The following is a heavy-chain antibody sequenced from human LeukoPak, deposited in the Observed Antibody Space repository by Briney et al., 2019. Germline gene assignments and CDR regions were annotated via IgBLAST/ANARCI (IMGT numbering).Heavy chain of an antibody. Sequence: ASVKVSCKASGYTFTGYYMHWVRQAPGQGLEWMGWINPDSGGTNYAQKFQGRVTMTRDTSISTAYMELSRLRSDDTAVYYCARGGSSSSFFPYYYMDVWGKGTTVTVSS. V-gene: IGHV1-2*02. J-gene: IGHJ6*03. CDR3: ARGGSSSSFFPYYYMDV. CDR1: GYTFTGYY. CDR2: INPDSGGT. D-gene: IGHD6-6*01.